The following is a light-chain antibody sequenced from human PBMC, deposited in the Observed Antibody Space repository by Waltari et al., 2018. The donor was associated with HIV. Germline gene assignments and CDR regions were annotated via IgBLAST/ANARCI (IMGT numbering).Light chain of an antibody. CDR2: KVS. CDR1: SRDVGGSNY. V-gene: IGLV2-14*01. J-gene: IGLJ2*01. Sequence: QSALTQPASVSGSPGQSITISCTGTSRDVGGSNYVSWYQHHPGRAPKLMIYKVSNRPSGVSNRFSGSKAGNTASLTISGLQAEDEADYYCSSYTSSSPLFGGGTKLTVL. CDR3: SSYTSSSPL.